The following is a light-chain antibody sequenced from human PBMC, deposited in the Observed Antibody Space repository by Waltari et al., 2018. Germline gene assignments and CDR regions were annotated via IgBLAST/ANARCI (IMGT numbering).Light chain of an antibody. CDR2: KVF. J-gene: IGKJ4*01. CDR1: QSLVHSDGNTY. Sequence: DVVMTQSPLSLPVTLGQPASIPFRSSQSLVHSDGNTYLKWFYQRPGQSPRSLIYKVFKRESGVPDRFSGSGSGTNFTLKISRVEAEDVGVYFCMQGTYGLTFGGGTKVEIK. CDR3: MQGTYGLT. V-gene: IGKV2-30*02.